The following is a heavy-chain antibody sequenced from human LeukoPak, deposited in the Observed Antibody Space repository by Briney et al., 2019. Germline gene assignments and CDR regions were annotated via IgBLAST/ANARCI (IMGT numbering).Heavy chain of an antibody. D-gene: IGHD2-21*02. V-gene: IGHV3-7*01. CDR2: INPDGRDT. CDR1: GFTFNRCW. J-gene: IGHJ1*01. CDR3: TSWGDTTAEYFQR. Sequence: GGSLRLSCVVSGFTFNRCWMNWVRQAPGRGLEWVAHINPDGRDTYYVDSVKGRFTISRDDAQNSMYLQMNSLRVEDTAVYYCTSWGDTTAEYFQRWGQGTLVTVSS.